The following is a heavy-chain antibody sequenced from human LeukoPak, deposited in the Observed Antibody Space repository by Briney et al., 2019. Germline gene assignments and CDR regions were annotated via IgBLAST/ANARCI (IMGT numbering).Heavy chain of an antibody. CDR1: GFTFSSYW. Sequence: PGGSLRLSCAASGFTFSSYWMHWVRQAPGKGLVWVSRINSDGSSTSYADSVRGRFTVSTDSSSNTLYLQMSSLRAGDTAVYYCARDRYDLLTGSTSSFYYGMDVWGQGTSVTVYS. V-gene: IGHV3-74*01. J-gene: IGHJ6*02. D-gene: IGHD3-9*01. CDR3: ARDRYDLLTGSTSSFYYGMDV. CDR2: INSDGSST.